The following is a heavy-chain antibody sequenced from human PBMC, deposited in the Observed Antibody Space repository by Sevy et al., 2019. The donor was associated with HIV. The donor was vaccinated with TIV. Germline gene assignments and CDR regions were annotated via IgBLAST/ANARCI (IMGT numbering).Heavy chain of an antibody. CDR3: AKEAYSSSSGGAYYYYYYMDV. V-gene: IGHV3-72*01. CDR2: TRNKANSYTT. D-gene: IGHD6-6*01. J-gene: IGHJ6*03. Sequence: GGSLRLSCAASGFTFSDHYMDWVRQAPGKGLEWVGRTRNKANSYTTEYAASVKGRFTISRDDSKNSLYLQMNSVKTEDTAGYYCAKEAYSSSSGGAYYYYYYMDVWGKGTTVTVSS. CDR1: GFTFSDHY.